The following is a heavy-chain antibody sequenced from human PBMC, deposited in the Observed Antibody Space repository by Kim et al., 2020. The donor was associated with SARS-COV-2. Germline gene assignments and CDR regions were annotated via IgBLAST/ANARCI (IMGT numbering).Heavy chain of an antibody. Sequence: ASVKVSCKASGYTFTDYYIHWVRQAPGQGLEFMGRIDPNTGGTNSAHHFQGGVTMTRDTSISTAHLELSGLTSDDTALYYCARVGRTYAHDYWGQGSLVTVSS. CDR2: IDPNTGGT. V-gene: IGHV1-2*06. D-gene: IGHD1-26*01. CDR3: ARVGRTYAHDY. J-gene: IGHJ4*02. CDR1: GYTFTDYY.